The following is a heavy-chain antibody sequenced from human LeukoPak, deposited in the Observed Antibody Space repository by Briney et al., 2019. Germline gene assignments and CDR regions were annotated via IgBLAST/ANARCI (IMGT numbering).Heavy chain of an antibody. Sequence: PSETMSPTCALYAGSFSGYYWSCIRHPPGKVLEWIGAINHSGRTNYHPSLKSRVTISVDTSTNQFSLKLSSVTDADTAVYYCARLVVVPAAIRRQYNWFDPWGQGTLVTVSS. V-gene: IGHV4-34*01. CDR3: ARLVVVPAAIRRQYNWFDP. CDR2: INHSGRT. J-gene: IGHJ5*02. CDR1: AGSFSGYY. D-gene: IGHD2-2*02.